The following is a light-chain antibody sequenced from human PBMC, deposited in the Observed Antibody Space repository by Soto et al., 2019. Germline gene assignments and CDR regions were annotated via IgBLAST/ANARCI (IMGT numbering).Light chain of an antibody. Sequence: QSVLTQPPSVSAAPGQKVTISCSGSSSNIGRNFVSWYQHLPGTAPKLLIYDNNKRPSGIPDRFSGSKSGTSATLGITGLQTGDEADYYRGTWDHSLSAWVFGGGTKLTVL. CDR3: GTWDHSLSAWV. CDR2: DNN. V-gene: IGLV1-51*01. J-gene: IGLJ3*02. CDR1: SSNIGRNF.